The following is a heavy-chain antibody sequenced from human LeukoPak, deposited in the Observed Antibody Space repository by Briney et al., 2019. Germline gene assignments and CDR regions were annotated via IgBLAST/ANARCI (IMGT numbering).Heavy chain of an antibody. CDR3: ARYYDILTGYPHFDY. V-gene: IGHV3-7*01. Sequence: GGSLRLSCAASGFTFSSYWMSWVRQAPGKGLEWVANIKQDGSEKYYVDSVKGRFTISRDNAKNSLYLQMNSLRAEDTAVYYCARYYDILTGYPHFDYWGQGTLVTVSS. D-gene: IGHD3-9*01. CDR1: GFTFSSYW. J-gene: IGHJ4*02. CDR2: IKQDGSEK.